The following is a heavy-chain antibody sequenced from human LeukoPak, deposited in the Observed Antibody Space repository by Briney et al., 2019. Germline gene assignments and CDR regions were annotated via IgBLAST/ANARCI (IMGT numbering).Heavy chain of an antibody. D-gene: IGHD6-13*01. V-gene: IGHV3-23*01. CDR3: AKGAAAGTGDGEDY. J-gene: IGHJ4*02. CDR2: ISGSGGST. Sequence: GGSLRLSCAASGFTFSSYAMSWVRQAPGQGLEWVSAISGSGGSTYYADSVKGRFTTSRDNSKNTLYLQMNSLRAEDTAVYYCAKGAAAGTGDGEDYWGQGTLVTVSS. CDR1: GFTFSSYA.